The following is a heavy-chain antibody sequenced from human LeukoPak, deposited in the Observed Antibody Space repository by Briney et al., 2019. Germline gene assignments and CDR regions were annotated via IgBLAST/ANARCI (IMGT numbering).Heavy chain of an antibody. CDR2: IRNDGNKK. D-gene: IGHD3-22*01. CDR1: GFTFSDYY. CDR3: VKVDT. V-gene: IGHV3-30*02. Sequence: GGSLRLSCAASGFTFSDYYMSWIRQSPGKGLDWVSFIRNDGNKKNYAESVKGRFTISRDNSRNTLYLQMDSLSAEDTAVYYCVKVDTWGQGTLVTVSS. J-gene: IGHJ4*02.